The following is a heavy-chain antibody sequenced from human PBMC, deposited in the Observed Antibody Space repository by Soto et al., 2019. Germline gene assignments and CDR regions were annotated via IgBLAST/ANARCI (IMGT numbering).Heavy chain of an antibody. V-gene: IGHV3-53*03. Sequence: EVQMVESGGGLIQPGGSLKLSCAVPGLGAPEGEPYVSGIRKAPGKGPEWVAAFYRGGRRNYAASVKGRFVISRDKSENSVFLQLNLVRVEDTAVYYCAREVVVGATAKFDRWGQGTMVIVSP. J-gene: IGHJ5*02. D-gene: IGHD2-21*01. CDR3: AREVVVGATAKFDR. CDR1: GAPEGEPY. CDR2: FYRGGRR.